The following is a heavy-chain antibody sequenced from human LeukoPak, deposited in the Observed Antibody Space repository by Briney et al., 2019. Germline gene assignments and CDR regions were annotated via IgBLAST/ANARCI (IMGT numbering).Heavy chain of an antibody. Sequence: PGGSLRLSCAASGFTFTTYGMNWVRQAPGKGLEWVSGISPSGGSTYYADSVKGRFTISRDNSKNTLYLQMSSLRAEDTATYYCAKDMNTYHYDSSGYYDDYWGQGTLVTVSS. D-gene: IGHD3-22*01. CDR3: AKDMNTYHYDSSGYYDDY. V-gene: IGHV3-23*01. CDR1: GFTFTTYG. CDR2: ISPSGGST. J-gene: IGHJ4*02.